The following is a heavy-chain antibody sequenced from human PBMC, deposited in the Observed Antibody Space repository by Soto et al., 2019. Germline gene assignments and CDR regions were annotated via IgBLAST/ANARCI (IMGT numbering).Heavy chain of an antibody. CDR2: ISAYNGNT. CDR3: ARDHIVVVPAAIYDY. J-gene: IGHJ4*02. V-gene: IGHV1-18*01. D-gene: IGHD2-2*01. Sequence: GASVKVSCKASGYTFTSYGISWVRQAPGQGLEWMGWISAYNGNTNYAQKLQGRVTMTTDTSTSTAYMELRSLRSDDTAVYYCARDHIVVVPAAIYDYWGQGTLVTVSS. CDR1: GYTFTSYG.